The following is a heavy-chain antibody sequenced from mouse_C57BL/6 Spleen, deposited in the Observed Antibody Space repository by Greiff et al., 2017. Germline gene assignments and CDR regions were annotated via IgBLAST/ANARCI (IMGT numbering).Heavy chain of an antibody. V-gene: IGHV1-69*01. CDR1: GYTFTSYW. Sequence: QVQLQQPGAELVMPGASVKLSCKASGYTFTSYWMHWVKQRPGQGLEWIGEIDPSDSYTNYNQKFKGKSTLTVDKSSSTAYMQLSSLTSEDSAVYYCARRTFGSSYFDCWGRGTTLTVSS. D-gene: IGHD1-1*01. CDR2: IDPSDSYT. CDR3: ARRTFGSSYFDC. J-gene: IGHJ2*01.